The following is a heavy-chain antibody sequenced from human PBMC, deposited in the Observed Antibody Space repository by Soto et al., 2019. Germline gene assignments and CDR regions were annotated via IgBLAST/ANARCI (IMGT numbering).Heavy chain of an antibody. J-gene: IGHJ3*02. V-gene: IGHV4-4*02. Sequence: SETLSLTCAVSGGSISSSNWWSWVRQPPGKGLEWIGEIYHSGSTNYNPSLKSRVTISVDKSENQFSLKLSSVTAADTAVYYCARVLGNDAFDIWGQGTMVTVS. CDR3: ARVLGNDAFDI. CDR1: GGSISSSNW. CDR2: IYHSGST. D-gene: IGHD3-3*02.